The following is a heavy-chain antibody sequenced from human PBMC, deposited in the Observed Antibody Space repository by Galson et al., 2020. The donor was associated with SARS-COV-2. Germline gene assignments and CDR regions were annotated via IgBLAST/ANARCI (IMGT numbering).Heavy chain of an antibody. CDR1: GFTFSSYW. V-gene: IGHV3-7*01. CDR3: ARDQDGYNDF. CDR2: VKQDGSDR. J-gene: IGHJ4*02. Sequence: PGGSLRLSCAASGFTFSSYWMSWVRQAPGKGLEWVANVKQDGSDRYYVDSVKGRFTISSDYAKNSVYLQMNSLRAEDTAVYYCARDQDGYNDFWGQGILVTVSS. D-gene: IGHD5-12*01.